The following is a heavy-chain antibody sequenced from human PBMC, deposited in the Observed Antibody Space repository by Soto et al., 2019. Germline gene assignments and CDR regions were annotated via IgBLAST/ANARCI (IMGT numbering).Heavy chain of an antibody. CDR3: AREYYYDSSGFDY. D-gene: IGHD3-22*01. CDR2: LYNTGST. J-gene: IGHJ4*02. CDR1: GGSISSGGYS. V-gene: IGHV4-61*08. Sequence: SETLSLTCAVSGGSISSGGYSWSWIRQSPGKGLEWIGYLYNTGSTIYNPSLKSRVTISVDTSKNQFSLKMNSVTAADTAVYYCAREYYYDSSGFDYWGQGTLVTVSS.